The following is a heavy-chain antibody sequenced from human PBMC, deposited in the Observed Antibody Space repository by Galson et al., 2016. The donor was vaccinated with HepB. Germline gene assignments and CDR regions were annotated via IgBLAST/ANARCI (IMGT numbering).Heavy chain of an antibody. CDR3: ARRFAAADAPGAFDI. V-gene: IGHV1-46*01. CDR1: GYPFINYY. Sequence: SVKVSCKASGYPFINYYIYWVRQAPGQGLEWMGAIIPRGGSTTYPETFQDRVTMTGDTSTSTLYMELSGLRPDDTAVYFCARRFAAADAPGAFDIWGQGTMVTVSS. CDR2: IIPRGGST. D-gene: IGHD6-13*01. J-gene: IGHJ3*02.